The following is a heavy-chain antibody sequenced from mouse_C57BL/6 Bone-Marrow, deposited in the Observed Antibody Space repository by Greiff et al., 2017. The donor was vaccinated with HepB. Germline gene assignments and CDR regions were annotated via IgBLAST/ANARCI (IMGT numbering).Heavy chain of an antibody. J-gene: IGHJ4*01. V-gene: IGHV1-19*01. D-gene: IGHD4-1*01. CDR3: ARLTVRYAMDY. CDR2: INPYNGGT. Sequence: VQLQQSGPVLVKPGASVKMSCKASGYTFTDYYMNWVKQSHGKSLEWIGVINPYNGGTSYNQKFKGKATLTVDKSSSTAYMELNSQTSEDSAVYYCARLTVRYAMDYWGQGTSVTVSS. CDR1: GYTFTDYY.